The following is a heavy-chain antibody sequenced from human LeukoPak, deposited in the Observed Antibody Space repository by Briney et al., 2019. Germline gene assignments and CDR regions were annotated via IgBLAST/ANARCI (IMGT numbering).Heavy chain of an antibody. V-gene: IGHV1-69*01. CDR1: GGTFSSYA. CDR3: ARGGTVSKYYYYYMDV. D-gene: IGHD4-17*01. J-gene: IGHJ6*03. CDR2: IIPIFGTA. Sequence: RSSVKVSCKASGGTFSSYAISWVRQAPGQGLEWMGGIIPIFGTANYAQKFQGRVTITADESTSTAYMELSSLRSEDTAVYYCARGGTVSKYYYYYMDVWGKGTTVTVSS.